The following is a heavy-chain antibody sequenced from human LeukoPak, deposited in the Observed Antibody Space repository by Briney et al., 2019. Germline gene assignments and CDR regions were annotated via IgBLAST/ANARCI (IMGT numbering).Heavy chain of an antibody. CDR3: ARDFPDIVVVVAAPDAFDI. CDR2: INTNTGHP. D-gene: IGHD2-15*01. V-gene: IGHV7-4-1*02. J-gene: IGHJ3*02. CDR1: GYTFTSYG. Sequence: ASVKVSCKASGYTFTSYGISWVRQAPGQGLEWMGWINTNTGHPTYAQGFTGRFVFSLDTSVSTAYLQISSLKAEDTAVYYCARDFPDIVVVVAAPDAFDIWGQGTMVTVSS.